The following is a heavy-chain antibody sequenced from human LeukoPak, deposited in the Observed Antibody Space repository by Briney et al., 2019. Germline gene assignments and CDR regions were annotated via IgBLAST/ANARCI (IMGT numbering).Heavy chain of an antibody. V-gene: IGHV3-48*01. D-gene: IGHD5-18*01. J-gene: IGHJ4*02. CDR1: GFTFSTYS. CDR2: ISSGSRTI. CDR3: ARTGNTYGFGY. Sequence: PGGSLRLSCAGSGFTFSTYSMNWVRQAPGRGLEWVSYISSGSRTISYADSVKGRFTISRDNAKKSLYLQMNSLRAEDTAVYYCARTGNTYGFGYWGQGTLVTVSS.